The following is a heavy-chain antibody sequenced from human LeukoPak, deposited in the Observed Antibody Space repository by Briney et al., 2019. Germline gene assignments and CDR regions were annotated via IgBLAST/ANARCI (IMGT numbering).Heavy chain of an antibody. CDR3: AKDPSMSTTPHEYFDY. CDR2: ISSNGGST. Sequence: GGSLGLSCAASGFTFSSYAMHWVRQAPGKGLEYVSAISSNGGSTYYANSVKGRFTISRDNSKNTLYLQMNSLRAEDTAVYYCAKDPSMSTTPHEYFDYWGQGTLVTVSS. CDR1: GFTFSSYA. D-gene: IGHD2/OR15-2a*01. J-gene: IGHJ4*02. V-gene: IGHV3-64*01.